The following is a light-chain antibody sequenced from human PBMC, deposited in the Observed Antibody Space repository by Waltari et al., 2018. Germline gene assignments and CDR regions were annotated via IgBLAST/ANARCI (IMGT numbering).Light chain of an antibody. CDR1: QSISRY. V-gene: IGKV1-39*01. CDR3: QHFKTYPIT. Sequence: DIQMTQSPSSLSASVGDRVPITCRASQSISRYLNWYQQKLGKVPKLLISAASSLQSGVPSRFSGSGSGTDFTLTISSLQPEDFATYHCQHFKTYPITFGQGTRLEIK. J-gene: IGKJ5*01. CDR2: AAS.